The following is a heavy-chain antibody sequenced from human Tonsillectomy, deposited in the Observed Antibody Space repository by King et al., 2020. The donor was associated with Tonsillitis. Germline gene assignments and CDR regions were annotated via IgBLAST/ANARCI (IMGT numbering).Heavy chain of an antibody. CDR2: ISGGGGST. Sequence: EVQLLESGGGLVQPGESLRLSCATSGFTFNNYGMSWVRQAPGRGREWVSLISGGGGSTYYADSVKARFTISRDNSKNTRFLQMNSLGAEDTAVYYCAKPKRSSSGWAKFDSWGQGTLVIVSS. V-gene: IGHV3-23*01. CDR3: AKPKRSSSGWAKFDS. D-gene: IGHD6-19*01. J-gene: IGHJ4*02. CDR1: GFTFNNYG.